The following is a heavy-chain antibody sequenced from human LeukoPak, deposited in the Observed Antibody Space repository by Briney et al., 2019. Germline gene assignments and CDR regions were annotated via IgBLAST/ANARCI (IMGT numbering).Heavy chain of an antibody. CDR1: GDSINIGRNY. CDR3: ARHLSGTTTAHYFDF. V-gene: IGHV4-39*01. J-gene: IGHJ4*02. CDR2: VYFSGSS. Sequence: SETLSLTCIVSGDSINIGRNYWGWISQSTGKGLEWIASVYFSGSSQYNPSLMGRAFISVDSSKNQVSLRLDSVTAADSAVYHCARHLSGTTTAHYFDFWGQGTLVTVSS. D-gene: IGHD1-14*01.